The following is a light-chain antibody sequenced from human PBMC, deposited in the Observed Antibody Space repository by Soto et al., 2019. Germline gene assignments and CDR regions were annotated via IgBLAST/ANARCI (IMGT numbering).Light chain of an antibody. J-gene: IGLJ2*01. CDR2: GNS. CDR1: SSNIGAGYD. V-gene: IGLV1-40*01. CDR3: QSYDSSLSGSVV. Sequence: QSVLTQPPSVSGAPGQRVTISCTGSSSNIGAGYDVHWYQQLPGTAPKLLIYGNSNRPSGVPDRFSGSKSGTSASLAITGLQAEDAADYYCQSYDSSLSGSVVFGGGTKLTVL.